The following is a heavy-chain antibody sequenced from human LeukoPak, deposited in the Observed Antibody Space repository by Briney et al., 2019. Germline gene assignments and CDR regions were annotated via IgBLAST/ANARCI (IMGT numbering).Heavy chain of an antibody. D-gene: IGHD3-22*01. CDR2: ISGSGGST. CDR3: AKALYYYDSRNAFDY. V-gene: IGHV3-23*01. J-gene: IGHJ4*02. CDR1: GFTFSSYA. Sequence: GGSLRLSCAASGFTFSSYAMSWVRQAPGKGLEWVSAISGSGGSTYYADSVKGRFTISRDNSKNTLYLQMNSLRAEDTAVYYCAKALYYYDSRNAFDYWGQGTLVTVSS.